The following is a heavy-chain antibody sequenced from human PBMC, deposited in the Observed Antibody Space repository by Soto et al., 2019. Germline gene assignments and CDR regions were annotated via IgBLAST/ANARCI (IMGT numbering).Heavy chain of an antibody. CDR2: VKDAGHT. CDR3: ERGQEGVVATH. Sequence: QVQLQQWGAGLLKPSETLSLNCAVTGGSLSGYYWSWIRQPPGKGLEWIGEVKDAGHTNYSPSLRGRVPISSDTCNNQVSLRLHSVTGADTGVYYCERGQEGVVATHWDQGSLVTVSS. D-gene: IGHD5-12*01. J-gene: IGHJ4*02. CDR1: GGSLSGYY. V-gene: IGHV4-34*01.